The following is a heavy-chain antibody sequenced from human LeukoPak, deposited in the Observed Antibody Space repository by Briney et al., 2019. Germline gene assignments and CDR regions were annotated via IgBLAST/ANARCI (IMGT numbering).Heavy chain of an antibody. D-gene: IGHD1-26*01. J-gene: IGHJ4*02. CDR1: GFTFSNYA. CDR2: ISGSGDST. Sequence: GGSLRLSCAASGFTFSNYAMCWVRQAPGKGLEWVSSISGSGDSTFYADSVKGRFTISRDNSKNTLYLQMNSLRPEDTAIHYCAKGAGGSFYDYWGQGTLVTVSS. CDR3: AKGAGGSFYDY. V-gene: IGHV3-23*01.